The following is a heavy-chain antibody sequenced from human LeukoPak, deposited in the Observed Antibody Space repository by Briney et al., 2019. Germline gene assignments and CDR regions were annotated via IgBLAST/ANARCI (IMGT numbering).Heavy chain of an antibody. V-gene: IGHV4-39*01. CDR3: ARRIRYYYGSGSYSSPYFDY. J-gene: IGHJ4*02. D-gene: IGHD3-10*01. CDR2: IYYSGST. Sequence: SETLSLTCTVSGGSISSSSYYWGWIRQPPGKGLEWIGSIYYSGSTYYNPSLKSRVTISVDTSKDQFSLKLSSVTAADTAVYYCARRIRYYYGSGSYSSPYFDYWGQGTLVTVSS. CDR1: GGSISSSSYY.